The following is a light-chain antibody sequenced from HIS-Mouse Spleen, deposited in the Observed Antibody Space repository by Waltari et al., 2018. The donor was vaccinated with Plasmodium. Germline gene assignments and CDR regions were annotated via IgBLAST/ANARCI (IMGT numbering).Light chain of an antibody. CDR1: QSVSSN. CDR2: GAS. Sequence: EIVMTKSPPTLSVSPGGRATLPCMVSQSVSSNLAWYQQKPGQAPRLLIYGASTRATGIPARFSGSGSGTEFTLTISSMQSEDFAVYYRQQYNNWPPLPFGGGTKVEI. CDR3: QQYNNWPPLP. J-gene: IGKJ4*01. V-gene: IGKV3-15*01.